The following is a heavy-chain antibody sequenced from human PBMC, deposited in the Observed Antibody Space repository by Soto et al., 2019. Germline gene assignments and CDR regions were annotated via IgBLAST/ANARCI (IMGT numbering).Heavy chain of an antibody. CDR3: ARDLAWSFDY. D-gene: IGHD2-15*01. CDR2: ISTSSHSI. J-gene: IGHJ4*02. Sequence: TGGSLRLSXAASGFTFSTYSMNWFRQAPGKGLEWVSYISTSSHSIYYADSVKGRFTISRDNAKNSLYLQMNNLRDEDTAVYYCARDLAWSFDYWGQGTLVTVSS. CDR1: GFTFSTYS. V-gene: IGHV3-48*02.